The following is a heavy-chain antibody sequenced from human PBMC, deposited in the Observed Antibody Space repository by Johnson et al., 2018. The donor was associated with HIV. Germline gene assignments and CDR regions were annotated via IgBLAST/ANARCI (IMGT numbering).Heavy chain of an antibody. V-gene: IGHV3-23*04. J-gene: IGHJ3*01. CDR2: IGGSGGRT. CDR1: GFTFSTYA. CDR3: ARGVAMIVF. D-gene: IGHD3-22*01. Sequence: VQLVESGGGLVQPGGSLRLSCAASGFTFSTYAMNWVRQAPGKGLEWVSGIGGSGGRTYYPDSVKGRFTISRDNAKNTLYLQMNSLRAEDTAVYYCARGVAMIVFWGQGTMVTVSS.